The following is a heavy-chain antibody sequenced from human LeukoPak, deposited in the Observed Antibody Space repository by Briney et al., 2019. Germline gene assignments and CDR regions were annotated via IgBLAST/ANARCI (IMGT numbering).Heavy chain of an antibody. V-gene: IGHV4-38-2*01. CDR1: PYSINRGYF. J-gene: IGHJ3*01. CDR2: IYRSGST. D-gene: IGHD4-23*01. Sequence: SETLSLTCAVSPYSINRGYFWGWIRQPPGKGLEWTRSIYRSGSTSYTPSLKSRVIVSLDTSTNQFSLNLTSVTAADTAVYYCARQRGISYGGNADDGFDVWGQGTMVTVSS. CDR3: ARQRGISYGGNADDGFDV.